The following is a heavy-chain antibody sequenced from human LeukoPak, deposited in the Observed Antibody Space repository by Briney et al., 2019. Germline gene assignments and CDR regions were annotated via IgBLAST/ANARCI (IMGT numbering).Heavy chain of an antibody. CDR3: AKVTYSAEGMDV. Sequence: GGSLRLSCVASGFTFSNFAMHWVRQAPGQGLEWVALIWHDGSNKYYADSVKGRFTISRDDAKNSLYLQMNSLRAEDTAVYHCAKVTYSAEGMDVWGQGTTVTVSS. J-gene: IGHJ6*02. V-gene: IGHV3-33*03. CDR2: IWHDGSNK. D-gene: IGHD5-12*01. CDR1: GFTFSNFA.